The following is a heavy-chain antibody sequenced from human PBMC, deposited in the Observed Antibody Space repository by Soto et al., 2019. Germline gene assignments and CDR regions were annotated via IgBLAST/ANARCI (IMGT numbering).Heavy chain of an antibody. CDR1: GFTFSSYE. CDR2: ISSGGSTI. J-gene: IGHJ6*02. Sequence: EVQLVESGGGLVQPGGSLRLSCAASGFTFSSYEMNWVRQAPGKGLEWVSYISSGGSTIYYADSVKGRFTISRDNAKNSLYLQMNSLRAEDTAVYYCARDHKGGYYYYGMDVWGQGTTVTVSS. CDR3: ARDHKGGYYYYGMDV. V-gene: IGHV3-48*03.